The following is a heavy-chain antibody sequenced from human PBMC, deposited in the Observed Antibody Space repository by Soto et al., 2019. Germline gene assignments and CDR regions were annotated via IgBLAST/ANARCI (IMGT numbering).Heavy chain of an antibody. J-gene: IGHJ5*02. D-gene: IGHD5-12*01. Sequence: ASVKVSCKASGGTFSSYAISWVRQAPGQGLEWMGWIIPIFGTANYAQKFQGRVTITADESTSTAYMVLSSLRSEDTAVYYCSRDGSFVSFSGSSGYVGNWFDPWGQGTLVTVSS. V-gene: IGHV1-69*13. CDR1: GGTFSSYA. CDR3: SRDGSFVSFSGSSGYVGNWFDP. CDR2: IIPIFGTA.